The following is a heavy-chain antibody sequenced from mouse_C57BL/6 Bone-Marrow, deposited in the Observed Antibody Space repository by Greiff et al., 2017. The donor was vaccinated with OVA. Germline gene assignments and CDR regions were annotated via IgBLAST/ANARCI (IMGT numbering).Heavy chain of an antibody. CDR2: INYDGSST. Sequence: EVQVVESEGGLVQPGSSMKLSCTASGFTFSDYYMAWVRQVPEKGLEWVATINYDGSSTYYLDSLKSRFIISRDNAKNILYLQMSSLKSEDTATYYCAGDKYYFDYWGQGTTLTVSS. CDR1: GFTFSDYY. CDR3: AGDKYYFDY. J-gene: IGHJ2*01. V-gene: IGHV5-16*01.